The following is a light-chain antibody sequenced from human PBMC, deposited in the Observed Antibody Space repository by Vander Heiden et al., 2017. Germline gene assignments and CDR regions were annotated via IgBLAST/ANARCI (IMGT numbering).Light chain of an antibody. Sequence: YEPTQPLSVSVAVGQQARITCGGNNIGSKNVHWYQQKPGQAPVLVIYRDSNRPSGIPERFSGSNSGNTATLTISRAQAGDEADYYCQVWDSSTAVFGTGTKVTVL. CDR2: RDS. J-gene: IGLJ1*01. V-gene: IGLV3-9*01. CDR3: QVWDSSTAV. CDR1: NIGSKN.